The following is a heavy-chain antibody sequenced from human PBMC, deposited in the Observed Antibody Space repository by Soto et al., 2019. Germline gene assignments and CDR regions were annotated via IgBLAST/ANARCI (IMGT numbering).Heavy chain of an antibody. CDR1: GFTFVDYG. CDR3: TASNTYYAGSSILRGNLLY. Sequence: GGSLRLSCTTSGFTFVDYGMTWVRQTPGKGLEWLGLIRSKAYGGTKGYAASMTGRFTISRDDSKSIAYLQLNSLKSDDTALYYCTASNTYYAGSSILRGNLLYRDRGTLGAVSS. CDR2: IRSKAYGGTK. V-gene: IGHV3-49*04. J-gene: IGHJ4*02. D-gene: IGHD3-16*01.